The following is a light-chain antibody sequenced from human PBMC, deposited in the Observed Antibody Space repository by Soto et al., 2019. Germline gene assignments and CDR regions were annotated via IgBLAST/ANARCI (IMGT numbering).Light chain of an antibody. V-gene: IGKV1-39*01. J-gene: IGKJ1*01. CDR2: AAS. CDR3: HQNDSIPET. Sequence: DIQMTQSPSSLSASVGDTVTITCRASQSISLFLNWYQQKPGKAPKLLIYAASSLQSGVPSRFTGNGYGTDFTLTISSLQPEDFATYYCHQNDSIPETFGQGTKVEIK. CDR1: QSISLF.